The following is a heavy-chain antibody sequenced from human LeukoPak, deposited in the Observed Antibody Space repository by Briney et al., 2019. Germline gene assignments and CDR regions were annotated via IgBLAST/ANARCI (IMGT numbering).Heavy chain of an antibody. Sequence: SETLSLTCSVSDGSINSYYWNWIRGPPGKGLEWIGYIHYNGNTNYSPSLKSRVTMSVDTSKNLFSLKVSSVTAADTAVYYCARGRSNYYGMDVWGQGTTVTVSS. V-gene: IGHV4-59*01. CDR1: DGSINSYY. CDR2: IHYNGNT. D-gene: IGHD1-26*01. CDR3: ARGRSNYYGMDV. J-gene: IGHJ6*02.